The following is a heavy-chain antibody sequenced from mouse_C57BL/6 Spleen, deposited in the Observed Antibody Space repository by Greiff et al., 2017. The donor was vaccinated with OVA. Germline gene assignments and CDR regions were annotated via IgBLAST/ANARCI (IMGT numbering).Heavy chain of an antibody. Sequence: EVQLVQSGAGLVKPGGSLKLSCAASGFTFSDYGMHWVHQAPEKGLEWVAYISSGSSTTYYADTVKGRFTISRDNASNTLFLQMTSLRSEDTAMYYCARGGDSDWYFDVWGTGTTVTVSS. J-gene: IGHJ1*03. CDR1: GFTFSDYG. D-gene: IGHD3-1*01. V-gene: IGHV5-17*01. CDR2: ISSGSSTT. CDR3: ARGGDSDWYFDV.